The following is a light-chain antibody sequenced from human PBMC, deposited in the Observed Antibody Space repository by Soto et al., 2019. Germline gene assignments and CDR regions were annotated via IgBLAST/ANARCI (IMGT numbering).Light chain of an antibody. V-gene: IGLV2-8*01. CDR3: SSYVGNDNLV. CDR2: AVS. CDR1: SSDIGAYDY. Sequence: QSALTQPPSASGSPGQSVTISCTGTSSDIGAYDYVSWYQQHPGKAPKLTIYAVSKRPSGVPDRFSGSKSGNTASLTVSGLQTEDEADYYCSSYVGNDNLVFGGGTKLTVL. J-gene: IGLJ2*01.